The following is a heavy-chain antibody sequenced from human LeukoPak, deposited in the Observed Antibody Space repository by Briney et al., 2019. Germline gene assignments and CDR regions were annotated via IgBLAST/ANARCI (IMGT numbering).Heavy chain of an antibody. Sequence: SETVSLTCTVSGGSISSSPYYWGWIRQPPGKGLEWIGSMHYSGTTYYNPSLKSRVTISVDTSKNQFSLRLISVTAADTAVYYCARNDRGRPADYWGQGILVTVSS. V-gene: IGHV4-39*01. D-gene: IGHD1-26*01. CDR1: GGSISSSPYY. CDR2: MHYSGTT. CDR3: ARNDRGRPADY. J-gene: IGHJ4*02.